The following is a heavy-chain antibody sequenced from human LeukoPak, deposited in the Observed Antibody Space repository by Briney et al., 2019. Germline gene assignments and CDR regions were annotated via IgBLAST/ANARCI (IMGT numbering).Heavy chain of an antibody. J-gene: IGHJ5*02. CDR1: GGSISTYY. Sequence: PSETLSLTCTVSGGSISTYYCSWIRQPPGKGPEWIGYVYDSGSTNYNPSLKSRVTISVDTSKNQFSLKLSAVTAADTAVYYCARMLYGWGLNNWFDPWGQGTLVTVSS. CDR3: ARMLYGWGLNNWFDP. CDR2: VYDSGST. D-gene: IGHD2-8*01. V-gene: IGHV4-59*08.